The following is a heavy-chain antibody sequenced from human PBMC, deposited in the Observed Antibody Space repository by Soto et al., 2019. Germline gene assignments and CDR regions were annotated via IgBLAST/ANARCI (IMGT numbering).Heavy chain of an antibody. CDR3: AKDGSHNFDY. Sequence: QVQLVESGGGVVQPGRSLRLSCAASGFTVSHYAMHWVRQAPGKGLEWVALMSYDGSNEYYADSVNGRFTISRDNSKNTLYLQMNSLRAEDTAVYYCAKDGSHNFDYWGQGTLVTVSS. CDR1: GFTVSHYA. V-gene: IGHV3-30*18. D-gene: IGHD1-26*01. J-gene: IGHJ4*02. CDR2: MSYDGSNE.